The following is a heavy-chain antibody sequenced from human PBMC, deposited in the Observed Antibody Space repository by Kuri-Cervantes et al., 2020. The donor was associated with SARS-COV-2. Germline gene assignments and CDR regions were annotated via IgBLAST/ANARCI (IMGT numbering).Heavy chain of an antibody. CDR1: GFTSSSNS. V-gene: IGHV3-48*01. D-gene: IGHD1-26*01. CDR2: ISGSGFSI. J-gene: IGHJ4*02. CDR3: ARGGRYYFDY. Sequence: GESLKISCVASGFTSSSNSMNWVRQAPGKGLEWVSYISGSGFSIYYADSLKGRFTISRDNGKNSLYLQMNSLTAEDTAVYYCARGGRYYFDYWGQGSLVTVSS.